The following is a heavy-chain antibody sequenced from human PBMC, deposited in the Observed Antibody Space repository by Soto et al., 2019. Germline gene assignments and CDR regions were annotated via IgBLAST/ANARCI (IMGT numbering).Heavy chain of an antibody. D-gene: IGHD3-16*02. V-gene: IGHV3-48*01. J-gene: IGHJ4*02. CDR1: GFTFSSYS. Sequence: GGSLRLSCAASGFTFSSYSMNWVRQAPGKGLEWVSYISSSSSTIYYADSVKGRFTISRDNAKNSLYLQMNSLRAEDTAVYYCAKDLKVWGSYRPADYFDYWGQGTLVTVSS. CDR2: ISSSSSTI. CDR3: AKDLKVWGSYRPADYFDY.